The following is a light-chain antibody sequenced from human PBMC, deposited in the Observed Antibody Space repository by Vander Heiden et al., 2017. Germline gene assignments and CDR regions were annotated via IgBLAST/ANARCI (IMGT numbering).Light chain of an antibody. J-gene: IGLJ2*01. CDR2: EVS. Sequence: QSALTQPASVPGPPGQSITISCTGTSSDVGSYNLVSWYQQHPGKAPKLMIYEVSKRPSGGANRFSGSKSGNTASLTISGLQAEDEADYYCCSYAGSSTSQGVFGGGTKLTVL. CDR1: SSDVGSYNL. V-gene: IGLV2-23*02. CDR3: CSYAGSSTSQGV.